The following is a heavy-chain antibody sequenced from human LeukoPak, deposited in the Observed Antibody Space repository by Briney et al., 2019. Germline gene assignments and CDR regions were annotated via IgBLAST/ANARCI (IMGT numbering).Heavy chain of an antibody. V-gene: IGHV4-39*01. CDR2: IHYSGST. J-gene: IGHJ4*02. Sequence: SETLSLTCTVSGGSITNDNYYWAWIRQPPGKGLEWLGSIHYSGSTYYNPSLKSRVTMSVDTSDNQFSLKLYSVTAADTAVYYCASMVRGVTITARMYYFDFRGQGTLVTVSS. CDR1: GGSITNDNYY. D-gene: IGHD3-10*01. CDR3: ASMVRGVTITARMYYFDF.